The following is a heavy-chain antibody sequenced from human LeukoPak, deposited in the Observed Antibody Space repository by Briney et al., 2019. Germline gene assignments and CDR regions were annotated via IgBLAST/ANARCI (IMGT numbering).Heavy chain of an antibody. V-gene: IGHV4-31*03. Sequence: PSETLSLTCTVSGGSISSSGYYWSWIRQHPGKGLEWIGYIYYSGSTYYNPSLKSRVTISVDTSKNQFSLKLSSVTAADTAVYYCARDRYYYDSSREGAFDIWGQGTMVTVSS. CDR3: ARDRYYYDSSREGAFDI. CDR1: GGSISSSGYY. CDR2: IYYSGST. D-gene: IGHD3-22*01. J-gene: IGHJ3*02.